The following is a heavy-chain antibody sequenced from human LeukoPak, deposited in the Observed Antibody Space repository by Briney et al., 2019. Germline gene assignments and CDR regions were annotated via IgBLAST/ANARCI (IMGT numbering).Heavy chain of an antibody. J-gene: IGHJ2*01. Sequence: SETLSLTCAVSGGSISSNNWWSWVRQPPGKGLEWIGEIFHSGSTNYNPSLKSRVTISVDKSKNQFSLKLNSVTAADTAVYYCARSPIPITIFGVDLYWYFDLWGRGTLVTVSS. V-gene: IGHV4-4*02. CDR3: ARSPIPITIFGVDLYWYFDL. CDR2: IFHSGST. CDR1: GGSISSNNW. D-gene: IGHD3-3*01.